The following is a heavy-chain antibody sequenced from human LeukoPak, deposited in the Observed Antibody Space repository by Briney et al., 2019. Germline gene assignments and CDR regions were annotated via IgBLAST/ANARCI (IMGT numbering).Heavy chain of an antibody. V-gene: IGHV1-2*02. CDR3: ARAGPIVVVPAAHPGAFDI. CDR1: GYTFTTYA. J-gene: IGHJ3*02. D-gene: IGHD2-2*01. CDR2: INPNSGGT. Sequence: ASVKVSCKASGYTFTTYAMNWVRQAPGQGLECMGWINPNSGGTNYAQKFQGRVTMTRDTSISTAYMELSRLRSDDTAVYYCARAGPIVVVPAAHPGAFDIWGQGTMVTVSS.